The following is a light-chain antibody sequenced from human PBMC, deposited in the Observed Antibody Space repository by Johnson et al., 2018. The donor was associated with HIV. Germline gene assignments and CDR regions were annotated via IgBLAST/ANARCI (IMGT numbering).Light chain of an antibody. Sequence: QSVLTQPPSVSAAPGQTVTISCSGSSSNIGNNYVSWYQQLPGTVPKLLIYDNNKRPSGIPDRFSGSKSGTSATLGITGLQTGDEADYYCGTCDSGLGAVYVFGPGTKVTVL. V-gene: IGLV1-51*01. CDR1: SSNIGNNY. CDR3: GTCDSGLGAVYV. J-gene: IGLJ1*01. CDR2: DNN.